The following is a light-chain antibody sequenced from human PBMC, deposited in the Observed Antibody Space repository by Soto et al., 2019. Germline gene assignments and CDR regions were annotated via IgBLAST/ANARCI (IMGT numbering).Light chain of an antibody. V-gene: IGKV3D-15*01. J-gene: IGKJ1*01. CDR3: QQYEDWPPWT. CDR2: AAS. Sequence: RVMTQSPDTLSVSPGERATLSCRASETVRSNLAWYQQKPGQAPRLLIYAASDRATGIPDRFGGSGSGTEFTLTISSLQSEDFAVYYCQQYEDWPPWTFGQGTKVDI. CDR1: ETVRSN.